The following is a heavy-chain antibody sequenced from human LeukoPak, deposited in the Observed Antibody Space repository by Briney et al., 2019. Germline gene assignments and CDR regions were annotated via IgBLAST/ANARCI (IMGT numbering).Heavy chain of an antibody. V-gene: IGHV3-23*01. J-gene: IGHJ5*02. Sequence: PGGSLRLSCAVSTINFSDYGTGWVRQAPGGGLEWVSTINPTGVRTYYADSVRGRFTISRDNSKNTVFLQISSLRVEDTAIYYCARDQPHAASWFDPWGQGTLVTVSS. CDR1: TINFSDYG. CDR3: ARDQPHAASWFDP. D-gene: IGHD2-2*01. CDR2: INPTGVRT.